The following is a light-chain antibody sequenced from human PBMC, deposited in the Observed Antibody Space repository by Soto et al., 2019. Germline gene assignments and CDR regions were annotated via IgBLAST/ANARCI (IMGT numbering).Light chain of an antibody. J-gene: IGLJ2*01. CDR1: SSNIGNNY. CDR3: GTWDSSLSVV. CDR2: ENN. Sequence: QSVLTQPPSVSAAPGQKDTISCSRSSSNIGNNYVSWYQQLPGTAPKLLIHENNKRPSGIPDRFSGSKSGTSATLGITGLQTGDEADYYCGTWDSSLSVVFGGGTKVTVL. V-gene: IGLV1-51*02.